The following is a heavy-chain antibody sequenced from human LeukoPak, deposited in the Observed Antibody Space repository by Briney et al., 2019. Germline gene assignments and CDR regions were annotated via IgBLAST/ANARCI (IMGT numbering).Heavy chain of an antibody. J-gene: IGHJ4*02. CDR2: IASGGGHP. Sequence: GGSLRLSCAASGFTFSRYSMNWVRQAPGKGLEWVSIIASGGGHPYYGDSVKGRFTISRDNARNLLYLEMSSLRVDDTAVYYCARELVGASLDYWGQGTLVTVSS. CDR1: GFTFSRYS. CDR3: ARELVGASLDY. D-gene: IGHD1-26*01. V-gene: IGHV3-21*06.